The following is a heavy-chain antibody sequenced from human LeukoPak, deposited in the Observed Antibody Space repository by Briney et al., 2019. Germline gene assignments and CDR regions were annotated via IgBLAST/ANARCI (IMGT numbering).Heavy chain of an antibody. CDR1: GFTFSDYY. Sequence: GGSLRLSCAASGFTFSDYYMSWIGRAPGKGLEGVSYISSSGSTIYYADSVKGRFTISRDNAKNSLYLQMNSLRAEDTAVYYCARDQGHYYDSSGLRQRTDAFDIWGQGTMVTVSS. J-gene: IGHJ3*02. CDR3: ARDQGHYYDSSGLRQRTDAFDI. CDR2: ISSSGSTI. D-gene: IGHD3-22*01. V-gene: IGHV3-11*01.